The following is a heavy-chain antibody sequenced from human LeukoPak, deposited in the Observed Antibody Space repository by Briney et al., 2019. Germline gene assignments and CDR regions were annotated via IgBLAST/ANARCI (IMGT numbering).Heavy chain of an antibody. V-gene: IGHV4-61*01. Sequence: SETLSLTCTVSGGSISSGSYYWSWIRQPPGKGLEWIGYIYYSGSTNYNPSLKSRVTISVDTSKNQFSLKLSSVTAADTAVYYCARDWAVTTYYYGMDVWGQGTTVTVSS. D-gene: IGHD4-4*01. CDR3: ARDWAVTTYYYGMDV. CDR2: IYYSGST. J-gene: IGHJ6*02. CDR1: GGSISSGSYY.